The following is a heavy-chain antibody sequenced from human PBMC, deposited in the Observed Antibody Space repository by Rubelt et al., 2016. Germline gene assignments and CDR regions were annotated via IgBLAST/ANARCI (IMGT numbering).Heavy chain of an antibody. Sequence: GPGLVWVSRIHSDGSTTSYADSVKGRFTVSRDNAKNSLYLQMNRLRVEDTAIYYCAKVRNGSGWESWFDPWGQGTLVTVSS. CDR3: AKVRNGSGWESWFDP. D-gene: IGHD6-25*01. V-gene: IGHV3-74*01. J-gene: IGHJ5*02. CDR2: IHSDGSTT.